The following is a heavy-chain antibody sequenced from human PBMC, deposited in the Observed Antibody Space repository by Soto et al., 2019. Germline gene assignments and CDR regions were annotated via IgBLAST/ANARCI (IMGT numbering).Heavy chain of an antibody. CDR3: ARRPFGAIITDY. CDR2: IYYNGNT. J-gene: IGHJ4*02. Sequence: QVQLQESGPGLVKPSQTLSLTCTVSGGSISSDNYYWSWIRQHPGKGLEWIGYIYYNGNTYYNPSLESRTTISLDTSKNQLSLKLNSVTAADTAVYYCARRPFGAIITDYWGQGTLVTVSS. CDR1: GGSISSDNYY. D-gene: IGHD3-16*01. V-gene: IGHV4-31*03.